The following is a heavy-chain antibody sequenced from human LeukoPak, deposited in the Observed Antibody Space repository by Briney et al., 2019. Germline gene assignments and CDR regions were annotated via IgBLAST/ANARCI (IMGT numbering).Heavy chain of an antibody. Sequence: PSETLSLTCTVSGGSISSSSYYWGWIRQPPGKGLEWIGSIYYSGSTYYNPSLKSRVTISVDTSKNQLSLKLSSVTAADTAVYYCARHGGNYDILTGSPPDYWGQGTLVTVSS. J-gene: IGHJ4*02. V-gene: IGHV4-39*01. D-gene: IGHD3-9*01. CDR3: ARHGGNYDILTGSPPDY. CDR1: GGSISSSSYY. CDR2: IYYSGST.